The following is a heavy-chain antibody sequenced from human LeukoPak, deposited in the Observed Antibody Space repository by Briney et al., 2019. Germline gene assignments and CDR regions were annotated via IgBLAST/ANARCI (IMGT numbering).Heavy chain of an antibody. CDR3: AKERYDSSGYYLDY. CDR1: GFTFSAYA. Sequence: PGGSLRLSCAASGFTFSAYAMSWVRQAPGKGLEWVSALSGSSTRTYYGDSVKGRFTISRDNSKNTLYLQMNSLGAEDTAVYYCAKERYDSSGYYLDYWGQGTLVTVSS. CDR2: LSGSSTRT. D-gene: IGHD3-22*01. J-gene: IGHJ4*02. V-gene: IGHV3-23*01.